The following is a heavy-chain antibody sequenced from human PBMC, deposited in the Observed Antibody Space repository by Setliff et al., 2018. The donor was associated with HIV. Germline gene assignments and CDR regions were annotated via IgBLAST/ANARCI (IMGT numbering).Heavy chain of an antibody. CDR3: AREIWGQVAHVPYGMDV. CDR2: FYTSGST. Sequence: SETLSLTCTVSGGSISSYYWSWIRQPAGKGLEWIGRFYTSGSTNYNPSLKSRVTMSVDTSKNQFSPKVWYVTAADTAIYYCAREIWGQVAHVPYGMDVWGQGTTVTVSS. V-gene: IGHV4-4*07. J-gene: IGHJ6*02. D-gene: IGHD5-12*01. CDR1: GGSISSYY.